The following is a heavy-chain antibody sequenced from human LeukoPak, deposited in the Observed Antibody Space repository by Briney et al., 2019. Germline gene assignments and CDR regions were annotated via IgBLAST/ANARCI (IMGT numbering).Heavy chain of an antibody. D-gene: IGHD2-2*01. J-gene: IGHJ4*02. CDR1: GYTFTSYY. CDR2: INPSGGST. V-gene: IGHV1-46*01. CDR3: ARGSVVVPAATTYSLDY. Sequence: GASVKVSSKASGYTFTSYYMHWVRQAPGQGLEWMGIINPSGGSTSYAQKFQGRVTMTRDTSTSTVYMELSSLRPEDTAVYYCARGSVVVPAATTYSLDYWGQGTLVTVSS.